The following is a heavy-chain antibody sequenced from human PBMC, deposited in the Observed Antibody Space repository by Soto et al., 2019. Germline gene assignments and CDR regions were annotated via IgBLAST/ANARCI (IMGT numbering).Heavy chain of an antibody. CDR3: ARDFGWNFKDFFDP. J-gene: IGHJ5*02. CDR1: GDSMNNYL. CDR2: IASSGTT. D-gene: IGHD3-9*01. V-gene: IGHV4-4*07. Sequence: PSETLSLTCTVSGDSMNNYLWSWIRQPAGKGPEFIGRIASSGTTRHNPSLASRVTLSVDTSQNQFSLKLISVTAADSAVYYCARDFGWNFKDFFDPWGQGILVTVSS.